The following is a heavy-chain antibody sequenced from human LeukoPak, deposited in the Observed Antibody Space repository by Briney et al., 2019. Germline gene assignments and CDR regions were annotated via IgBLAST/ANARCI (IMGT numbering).Heavy chain of an antibody. D-gene: IGHD6-13*01. CDR3: ARVGYSSSWYIDY. Sequence: SETLSLTCTVSGGSISSYDWSWIRQPPGKGLEWIGYIYYSGSTNYNPSLKSRVTISVDTSKNQFSLKLSSVTAADTAVYYCARVGYSSSWYIDYWGQGTQVTVSS. CDR1: GGSISSYD. V-gene: IGHV4-59*01. CDR2: IYYSGST. J-gene: IGHJ4*02.